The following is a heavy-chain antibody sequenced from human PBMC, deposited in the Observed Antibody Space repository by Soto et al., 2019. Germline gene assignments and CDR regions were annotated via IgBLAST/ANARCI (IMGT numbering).Heavy chain of an antibody. CDR3: ARDWSGEMKTIADS. D-gene: IGHD1-26*01. Sequence: QVQLVQSGPEVKKPGASVKVSCKASGYTFTSYGISWLRQAPGQGLEWLGWVSTYSINTNYAQKFQGRVTMTADTSTTPSYTEPTSPTTHHTAAYYCARDWSGEMKTIADSWGQGTLVTVSS. CDR2: VSTYSINT. J-gene: IGHJ4*02. V-gene: IGHV1-18*01. CDR1: GYTFTSYG.